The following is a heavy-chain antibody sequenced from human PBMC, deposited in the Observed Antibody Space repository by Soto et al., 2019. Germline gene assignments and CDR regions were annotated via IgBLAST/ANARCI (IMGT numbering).Heavy chain of an antibody. D-gene: IGHD6-19*01. CDR3: ARGPTIAVPSYWFDP. Sequence: PSETLSLTCAVSGGSISSGGYSWSWIRQPPGKGLEWIGYIYHRGSTYYSPSLKSRVTISVDRSKNQFSLELSSVTVADTAVYYCARGPTIAVPSYWFDPWGQGTLVTVSS. J-gene: IGHJ5*02. CDR2: IYHRGST. V-gene: IGHV4-30-2*01. CDR1: GGSISSGGYS.